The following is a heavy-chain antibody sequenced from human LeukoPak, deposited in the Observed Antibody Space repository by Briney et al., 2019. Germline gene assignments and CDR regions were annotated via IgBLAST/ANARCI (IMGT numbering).Heavy chain of an antibody. J-gene: IGHJ4*02. CDR2: INHGGSI. V-gene: IGHV4-34*01. CDR3: AGGDYHGSESYANY. Sequence: SETLSLTCAVYGGSFSGQYWGWIRQPPGKGLEWIGEINHGGSISYNASLKSRVTISLDTSKNQLSLRLSPVTAADTAVYYCAGGDYHGSESYANYWGQGTLVTVSS. CDR1: GGSFSGQY. D-gene: IGHD3-10*01.